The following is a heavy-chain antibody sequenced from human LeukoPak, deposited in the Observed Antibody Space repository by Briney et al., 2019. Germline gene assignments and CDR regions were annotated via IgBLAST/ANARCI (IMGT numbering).Heavy chain of an antibody. CDR3: ARGVAGDY. CDR2: INRDGSST. D-gene: IGHD2-15*01. V-gene: IGHV3-74*01. Sequence: PGGSLRLSCAASGFTFSSYWMHWVRQAPGKGLVWVSRINRDGSSTSYADSVKGRFTISRDNAKNTLYLQMNSLRAEDTAVYYCARGVAGDYWGQGTLVTVSS. J-gene: IGHJ4*02. CDR1: GFTFSSYW.